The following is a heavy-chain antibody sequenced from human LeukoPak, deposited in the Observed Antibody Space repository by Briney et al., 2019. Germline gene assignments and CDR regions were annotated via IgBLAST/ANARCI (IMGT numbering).Heavy chain of an antibody. J-gene: IGHJ4*02. D-gene: IGHD1-26*01. CDR1: GFTFSTFW. Sequence: PGGSLRLSCVASGFTFSTFWMSWVRQAPGKGLEWVANVKRDGSEKYYVDSVKGRFTISRDNAKNSLYLQMNSLRAEDTAVYYCAKLGGYSGSYWSHYWGQGTLVTVSS. CDR3: AKLGGYSGSYWSHY. V-gene: IGHV3-7*03. CDR2: VKRDGSEK.